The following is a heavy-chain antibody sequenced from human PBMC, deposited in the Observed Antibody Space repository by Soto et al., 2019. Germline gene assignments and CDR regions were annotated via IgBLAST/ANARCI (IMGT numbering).Heavy chain of an antibody. CDR2: FDPEDGET. J-gene: IGHJ6*02. Sequence: SVKVSCKVSGYTLTELSMHWVRQAPGKGLEWMGGFDPEDGETIYAQKFQGRVTMTEDTSTDTAYMELSSLRSEDTAVYYCATVLNMVRGVMGYYSGMDVWGQGTTVTVSS. D-gene: IGHD3-10*01. CDR3: ATVLNMVRGVMGYYSGMDV. CDR1: GYTLTELS. V-gene: IGHV1-24*01.